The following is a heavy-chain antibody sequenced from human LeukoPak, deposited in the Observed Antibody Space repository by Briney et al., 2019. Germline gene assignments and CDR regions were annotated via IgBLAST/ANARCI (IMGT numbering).Heavy chain of an antibody. Sequence: PGGSLRLSCAASGFTFSSYAMHWVRQAPGKGLEWVAVISYDGSNKYYADSVKGRFTSSRDNSKNTLYLQMNSLRAEDTAVYYCARDNSPSSPYAFDIWGQGTMVTVSS. D-gene: IGHD4-23*01. CDR2: ISYDGSNK. V-gene: IGHV3-30*01. CDR3: ARDNSPSSPYAFDI. CDR1: GFTFSSYA. J-gene: IGHJ3*02.